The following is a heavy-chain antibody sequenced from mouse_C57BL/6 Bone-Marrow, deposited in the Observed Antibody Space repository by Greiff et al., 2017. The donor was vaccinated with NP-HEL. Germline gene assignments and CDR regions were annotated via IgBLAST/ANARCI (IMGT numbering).Heavy chain of an antibody. V-gene: IGHV1-82*01. CDR2: IYPGDGDT. CDR1: GYAFSSSW. J-gene: IGHJ2*01. CDR3: AYYYGSSPLDY. Sequence: QVHVKQSGPELVKPGASVKISCKASGYAFSSSWMNWVKQRPGKGLEWIGRIYPGDGDTNYNGKFKGKATLTADKSSSTAYMQLSSLTSEDSAVYFCAYYYGSSPLDYWGQGTTLTVSS. D-gene: IGHD1-1*01.